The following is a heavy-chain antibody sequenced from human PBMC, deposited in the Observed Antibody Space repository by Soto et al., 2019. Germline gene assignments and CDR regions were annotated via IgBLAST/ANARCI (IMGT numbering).Heavy chain of an antibody. J-gene: IGHJ4*02. CDR2: IYWDDDK. Sequence: QITLKESGPTLVKPTQTLTLTCTFSGFSLTTNDVGVGWIRQSPGRALEWLAVIYWDDDKRYSPSLKSRLTITKDTSKNLVVLTMTNMDPVDTATYFCAHTLYSISSFDYWGQGTLLTVSS. D-gene: IGHD6-6*01. CDR3: AHTLYSISSFDY. V-gene: IGHV2-5*02. CDR1: GFSLTTNDVG.